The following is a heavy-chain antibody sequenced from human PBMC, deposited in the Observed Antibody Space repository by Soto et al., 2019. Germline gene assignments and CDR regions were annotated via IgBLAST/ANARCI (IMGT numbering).Heavy chain of an antibody. D-gene: IGHD3-3*01. J-gene: IGHJ3*02. Sequence: SETLSLTCTVSGGSISSYYWSWIRQPPGKGLEWIGYIYYSGSTNYNPSLKSRVTISVDTSKNQFSLKLSSVTAADTAVYYCARDRLVYDFWSAPDAFDIWGQGTMVTVSS. CDR1: GGSISSYY. CDR2: IYYSGST. CDR3: ARDRLVYDFWSAPDAFDI. V-gene: IGHV4-59*12.